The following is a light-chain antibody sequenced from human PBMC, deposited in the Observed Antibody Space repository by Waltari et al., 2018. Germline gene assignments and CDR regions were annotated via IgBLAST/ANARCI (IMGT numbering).Light chain of an antibody. V-gene: IGKV1-39*01. Sequence: DIQMTQSPSSLSASVGDRVTITCRASESISTYLNWYQQKPGKAPTLLIFDASTLHPGVPSSFSGRGFRTEFTLTISNLQPEDFATYCCQQSYNTPLTFGGGTKVDIK. J-gene: IGKJ4*01. CDR2: DAS. CDR1: ESISTY. CDR3: QQSYNTPLT.